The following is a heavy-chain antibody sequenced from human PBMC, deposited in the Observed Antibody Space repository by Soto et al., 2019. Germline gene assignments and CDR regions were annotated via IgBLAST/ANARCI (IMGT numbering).Heavy chain of an antibody. D-gene: IGHD1-1*01. CDR2: IIPIFGTA. V-gene: IGHV1-69*01. Sequence: QVQLVQSGAEVKKPGSSVKVSCKASGGTFSSYAISWVRQAPGQGLAWMGGIIPIFGTANYAQKFQGRVTITADESTSTAYMELSSLRSEDTAVYYCARVHSNWNPFGYFDYWGQGTLVTVSS. J-gene: IGHJ4*02. CDR1: GGTFSSYA. CDR3: ARVHSNWNPFGYFDY.